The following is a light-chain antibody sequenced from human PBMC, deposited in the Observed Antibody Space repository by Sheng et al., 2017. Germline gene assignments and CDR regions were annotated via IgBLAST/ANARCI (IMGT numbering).Light chain of an antibody. V-gene: IGKV1-27*01. CDR2: EAS. CDR1: QGISKY. Sequence: DIQMTQSPSSLSASVGDRVTITCRASQGISKYLAWFQQKPGKVPKLLIYEASTLQSGVSSRFSGSGSGTDFTLTISSLQPEDVGTYYCQKFDFSPRTFGPGTKVEI. J-gene: IGKJ1*01. CDR3: QKFDFSPRT.